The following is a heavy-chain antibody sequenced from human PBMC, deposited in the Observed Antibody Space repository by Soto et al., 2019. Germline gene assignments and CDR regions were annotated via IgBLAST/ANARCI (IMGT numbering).Heavy chain of an antibody. V-gene: IGHV6-1*01. CDR3: VRDHLWAFDY. CDR2: TYYRFKWYN. CDR1: GDSVSSNSAA. D-gene: IGHD3-3*02. J-gene: IGHJ4*02. Sequence: PSQTLSLTCAISGDSVSSNSAAWNWIRQSPSRCLEWLGRTYYRFKWYNDYAVSVKSRITVTPDTSKNQFSLHLNSVTPEDTAIYFCVRDHLWAFDYWGQGLLVTVSS.